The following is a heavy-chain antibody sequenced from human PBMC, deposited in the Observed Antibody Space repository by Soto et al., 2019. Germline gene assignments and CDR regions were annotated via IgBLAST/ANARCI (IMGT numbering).Heavy chain of an antibody. Sequence: GGSLRLSCAASGFTFSSYAMHWVRQAPGKGLEWVSAISGSGGSTYYADSVKGRFTISRDNSKNTLYLQMNSLRAEDTAVYYCAKVGGLWFGELLNFDYWGQGTLVTVSS. V-gene: IGHV3-23*01. CDR1: GFTFSSYA. J-gene: IGHJ4*02. D-gene: IGHD3-10*01. CDR2: ISGSGGST. CDR3: AKVGGLWFGELLNFDY.